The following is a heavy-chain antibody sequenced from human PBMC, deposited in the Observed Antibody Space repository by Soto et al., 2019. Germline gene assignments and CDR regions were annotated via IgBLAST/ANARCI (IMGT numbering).Heavy chain of an antibody. J-gene: IGHJ4*02. D-gene: IGHD3-10*01. CDR1: GASISSAHYS. CDR2: MYLGGRT. Sequence: QLQLQESGSGLVKPSQTLSLTCGVSGASISSAHYSWSWIRQPPGKGLEWIGSMYLGGRTYYNPSLKSRVAISADRSKNQFSLKLNYVTAADTAVYYCARDSGFGIDFWGQGIPVSV. V-gene: IGHV4-30-2*01. CDR3: ARDSGFGIDF.